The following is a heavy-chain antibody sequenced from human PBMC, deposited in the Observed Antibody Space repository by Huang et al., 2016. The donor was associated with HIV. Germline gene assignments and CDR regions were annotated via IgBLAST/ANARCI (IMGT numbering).Heavy chain of an antibody. CDR2: IRQDESEK. CDR1: GFTFSAYW. J-gene: IGHJ4*02. D-gene: IGHD7-27*01. Sequence: EVQLVESGGGLVQPGGSLRLSCAASGFTFSAYWMSWVSQAPGKGLEWVANIRQDESEKYYVDSVKGRFTISRDNAKNSLYLQMNSLRAEDTAVYYCATGLGSFDYWGQGSLVTVSS. CDR3: ATGLGSFDY. V-gene: IGHV3-7*01.